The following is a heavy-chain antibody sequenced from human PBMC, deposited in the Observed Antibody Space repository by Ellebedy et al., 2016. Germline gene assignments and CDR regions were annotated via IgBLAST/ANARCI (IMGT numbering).Heavy chain of an antibody. V-gene: IGHV2-5*01. Sequence: SGPTLVNPTQTLTLTCTFSGFSLTTSAVVVGWIRQPPGKALEWLAFLYGNDDKRYSPSLKTRLTITKDTSKNQVVLTMTNMDPVDTGTYYCAHRTTVTSVDYWGQGTLVTVSS. CDR1: GFSLTTSAVV. D-gene: IGHD4-11*01. CDR2: LYGNDDK. J-gene: IGHJ4*02. CDR3: AHRTTVTSVDY.